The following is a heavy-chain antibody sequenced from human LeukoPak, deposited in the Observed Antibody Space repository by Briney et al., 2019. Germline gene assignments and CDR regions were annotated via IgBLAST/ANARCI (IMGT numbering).Heavy chain of an antibody. J-gene: IGHJ4*02. Sequence: GGSLRLSCAASEFPFTSYWMSWVPQAPAKVLDLVPNIKPDESEKHYVDSVKGRLTISRDNAKNSLYLQMNGLRAEDTAVYYCARLAAGSDYFDSWGQGSLVTVSS. V-gene: IGHV3-7*04. CDR3: ARLAAGSDYFDS. CDR1: EFPFTSYW. D-gene: IGHD6-13*01. CDR2: IKPDESEK.